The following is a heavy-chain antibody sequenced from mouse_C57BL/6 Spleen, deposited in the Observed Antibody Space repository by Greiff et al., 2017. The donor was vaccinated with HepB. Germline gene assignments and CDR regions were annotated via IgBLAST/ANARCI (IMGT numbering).Heavy chain of an antibody. CDR3: ARTGGIFITTVVGYFDV. V-gene: IGHV1-42*01. CDR1: GYSFTGYY. D-gene: IGHD1-1*01. Sequence: EVQLQQSGPELVKPGASVKISCKASGYSFTGYYMNWVKQSPEKSLEWIGEINPSTGGTTYNQKFKAKATLTVDKSSSTAYMQLKSLTSEDSAVYYCARTGGIFITTVVGYFDVWGTGTTVTVSS. CDR2: INPSTGGT. J-gene: IGHJ1*03.